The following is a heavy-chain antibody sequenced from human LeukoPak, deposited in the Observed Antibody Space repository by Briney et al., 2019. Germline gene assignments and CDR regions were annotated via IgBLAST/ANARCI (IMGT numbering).Heavy chain of an antibody. D-gene: IGHD2-15*01. CDR2: IRYDGSNK. CDR3: ARDLCSGGSCYLDY. CDR1: GFIFNTYV. V-gene: IGHV3-30*02. Sequence: GGSLRLSCAASGFIFNTYVMHWVRQAPGKGLEWLAFIRYDGSNKNYADSVKGRFTISRDNAKNSLYLQMNSLRAEDTAVYYCARDLCSGGSCYLDYWGQGTLVTVSS. J-gene: IGHJ4*02.